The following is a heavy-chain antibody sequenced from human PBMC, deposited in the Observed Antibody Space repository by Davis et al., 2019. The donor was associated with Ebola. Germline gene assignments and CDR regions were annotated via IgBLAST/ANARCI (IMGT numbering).Heavy chain of an antibody. CDR3: TTDLEYYDFWSGPPGMDV. CDR1: GFTFSSYW. V-gene: IGHV3-15*01. D-gene: IGHD3-3*01. CDR2: IKSKTDGGTT. Sequence: GESLKISCAASGFTFSSYWMSWVRQAPGKGLEWVGRIKSKTDGGTTDYAAPVKGRFTISRDDSKNTLYLQMNSLKTEDTAVYYCTTDLEYYDFWSGPPGMDVWGKGTTVTVSS. J-gene: IGHJ6*04.